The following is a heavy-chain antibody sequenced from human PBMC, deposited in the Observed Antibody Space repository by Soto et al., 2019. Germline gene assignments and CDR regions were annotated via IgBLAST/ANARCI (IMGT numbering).Heavy chain of an antibody. D-gene: IGHD3-10*01. Sequence: QGQLVQSGAEVKKPGSSVKVSCRASGGTFNTYAISWVRQAPGQGLEWMGGIVPLFTKPNYAQKFQGRLTITADDSTGTAYMELSSLRSEDTAVYFCARDGSGSKFYDYWGQGTLISVSS. J-gene: IGHJ4*02. V-gene: IGHV1-69*01. CDR1: GGTFNTYA. CDR2: IVPLFTKP. CDR3: ARDGSGSKFYDY.